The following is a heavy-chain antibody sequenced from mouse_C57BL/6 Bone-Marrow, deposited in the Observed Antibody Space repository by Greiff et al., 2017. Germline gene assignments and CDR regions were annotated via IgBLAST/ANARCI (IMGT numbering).Heavy chain of an antibody. CDR3: ARGAILRLFDY. V-gene: IGHV1-76*01. J-gene: IGHJ2*01. CDR1: GYTFTDYC. D-gene: IGHD2-12*01. Sequence: QVQLKEPGAELVRPGASVKLSCKASGYTFTDYCIHWVKQRPGQGLEWIGRIYPGGGKTNYNEKFKGKATLTVEKSSSTAYMQLSSLTSEDSACDFRARGAILRLFDYWGQGTTLTVSS. CDR2: IYPGGGKT.